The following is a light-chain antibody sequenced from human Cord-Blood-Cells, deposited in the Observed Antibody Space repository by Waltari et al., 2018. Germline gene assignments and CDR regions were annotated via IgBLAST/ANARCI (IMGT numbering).Light chain of an antibody. Sequence: QSALTQPASLSGSPGQSITLSCPGTSSDVGGYKQVSWYQLHPGKAPKLMIYDVSNRPSGVSNRFSGSKSGNTASLTISGLQAEDEADYYCSSYTSSSTVVFGGGTKLTVL. V-gene: IGLV2-14*01. J-gene: IGLJ2*01. CDR3: SSYTSSSTVV. CDR1: SSDVGGYKQ. CDR2: DVS.